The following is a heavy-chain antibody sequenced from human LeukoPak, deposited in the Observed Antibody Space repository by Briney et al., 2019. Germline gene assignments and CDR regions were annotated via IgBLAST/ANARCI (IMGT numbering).Heavy chain of an antibody. CDR1: GYSFTSYW. CDR3: AREELRVLRFLEWLPGDY. V-gene: IGHV1-2*02. J-gene: IGHJ4*02. Sequence: GESLKISCKGSGYSFTSYWIGWVRQMPGKGLEWMGWINPNSGGTNYAQKFQGRVTTTRDTSISTAYMELSRLRSDDTAVYYCAREELRVLRFLEWLPGDYWGQGTLVTVSS. D-gene: IGHD3-3*01. CDR2: INPNSGGT.